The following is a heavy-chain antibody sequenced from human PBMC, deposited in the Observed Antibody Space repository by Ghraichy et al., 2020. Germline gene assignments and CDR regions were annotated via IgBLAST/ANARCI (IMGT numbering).Heavy chain of an antibody. Sequence: ASVKVSCKTSGYPFVNYGITWLRQAPGQGLAWMGWVDPYKGDTNYTQSLQDRVTMTTDTSTNTAYMELRSLTSDDTAVYYCARDNGSGRTYYWGQGTLVT. CDR2: VDPYKGDT. J-gene: IGHJ4*02. V-gene: IGHV1-18*01. D-gene: IGHD3-10*01. CDR3: ARDNGSGRTYY. CDR1: GYPFVNYG.